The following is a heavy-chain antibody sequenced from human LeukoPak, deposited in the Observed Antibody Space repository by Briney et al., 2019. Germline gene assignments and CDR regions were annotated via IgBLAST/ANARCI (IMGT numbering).Heavy chain of an antibody. Sequence: GGSLRLSCAASRFTFISYWMHWVRQAPGKGLVWVSRINTDGSTTNYADSVKGRFTISRDNSKNTLYLQMNSLRAEDTAVYYCAKSEGELLLADFDYWGQGTLVTVSS. V-gene: IGHV3-74*01. CDR2: INTDGSTT. CDR1: RFTFISYW. D-gene: IGHD1-26*01. CDR3: AKSEGELLLADFDY. J-gene: IGHJ4*02.